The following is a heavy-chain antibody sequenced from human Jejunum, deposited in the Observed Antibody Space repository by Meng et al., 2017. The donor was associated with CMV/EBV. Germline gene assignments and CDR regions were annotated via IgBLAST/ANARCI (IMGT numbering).Heavy chain of an antibody. V-gene: IGHV3-23*01. CDR3: ARGAPWTDYDY. D-gene: IGHD3/OR15-3a*01. CDR2: IGASGGST. J-gene: IGHJ4*02. Sequence: SCAAPRFNFRNYAMSWVRQTPGKGLEWVSGIGASGGSTYYADSVKGRFTISRDNINNILYLQMHSLRADDTAVYYCARGAPWTDYDYWGQGTLVTVSS. CDR1: RFNFRNYA.